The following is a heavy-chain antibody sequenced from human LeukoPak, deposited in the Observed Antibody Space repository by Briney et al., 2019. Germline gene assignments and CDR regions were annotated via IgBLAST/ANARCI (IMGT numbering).Heavy chain of an antibody. V-gene: IGHV3-7*01. J-gene: IGHJ4*02. Sequence: GGSLRLSCAASGFTFSSYAMSWVRQAPGKGLEWVANIKQDGSEKYYVDSVKGRFTISRDNAKNSLYLQMNSLRAEDTAVYYCAREGTVYAIHYWGQGTLVTVSS. CDR2: IKQDGSEK. CDR1: GFTFSSYA. CDR3: AREGTVYAIHY. D-gene: IGHD2-8*01.